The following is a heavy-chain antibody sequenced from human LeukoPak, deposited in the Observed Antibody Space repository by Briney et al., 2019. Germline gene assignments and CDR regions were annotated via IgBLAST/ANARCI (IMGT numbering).Heavy chain of an antibody. CDR1: GYSFTTYG. Sequence: ASVKVSCKPSGYSFTTYGISWVRQAPGQGLEWMGWISSYNDDIDFEQKFQGRGTMTTDTSTSTAYMELRRLRSDDTAVYYCARGWELDCWGQGTLVTVSS. CDR3: ARGWELDC. CDR2: ISSYNDDI. D-gene: IGHD1-26*01. J-gene: IGHJ4*02. V-gene: IGHV1-18*01.